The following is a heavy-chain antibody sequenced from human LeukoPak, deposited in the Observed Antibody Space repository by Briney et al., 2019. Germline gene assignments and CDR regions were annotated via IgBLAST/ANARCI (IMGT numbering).Heavy chain of an antibody. V-gene: IGHV1-18*01. Sequence: ASVKVSCKASGYTFTSYGISWVRQAPGQGLEWMGWISAYNGNTNYAQKLQGRVTMTTDTSTSTAYMELRSLRSDDTAVYYCARGESGYGSGSYFSSDLPQFDYWGQGTLVTVSS. D-gene: IGHD3-10*01. CDR2: ISAYNGNT. J-gene: IGHJ4*02. CDR3: ARGESGYGSGSYFSSDLPQFDY. CDR1: GYTFTSYG.